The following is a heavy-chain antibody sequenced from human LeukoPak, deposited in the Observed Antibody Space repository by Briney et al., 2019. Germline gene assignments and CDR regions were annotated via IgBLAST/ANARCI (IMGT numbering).Heavy chain of an antibody. J-gene: IGHJ5*02. CDR2: IIPIFGTA. D-gene: IGHD3-22*01. Sequence: SAKVSCKASGGTCSSYAISWVRQAPGQGLEWMGGIIPIFGTANYAQKFQGRVTITTDESTSTAYMELSSLRSEDTAVYYCARRVDYYDSSGRHEGDWFDPWGQGTLVTVSS. CDR3: ARRVDYYDSSGRHEGDWFDP. V-gene: IGHV1-69*05. CDR1: GGTCSSYA.